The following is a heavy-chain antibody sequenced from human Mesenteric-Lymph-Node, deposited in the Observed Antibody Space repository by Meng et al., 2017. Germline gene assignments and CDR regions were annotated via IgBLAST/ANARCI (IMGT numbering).Heavy chain of an antibody. CDR2: IHYSGTA. D-gene: IGHD2-21*01. Sequence: VQLQASGPGLVKPSQTLSLTCTVSGDSINSDAYYWRWIRQHPGKGLEWIGNIHYSGTAYYNPSLKSRVSISVDTSKNQFSLNLNSMTAADTAVYYCASFDHIPRRNYFDYWGQGTLVTVSS. J-gene: IGHJ4*02. CDR1: GDSINSDAYY. CDR3: ASFDHIPRRNYFDY. V-gene: IGHV4-30-4*01.